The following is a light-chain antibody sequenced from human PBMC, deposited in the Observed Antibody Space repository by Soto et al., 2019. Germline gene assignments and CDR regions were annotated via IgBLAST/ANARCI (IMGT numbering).Light chain of an antibody. V-gene: IGLV2-14*01. CDR3: SSYTGSSALGDV. CDR2: GVS. J-gene: IGLJ1*01. Sequence: QSALSHPAAVSVSPGQSITVPCTRSSSDVGGYNYVYWYQQEPGKDPNLLIYGVSNRLSGVSNRFSGSKSGKTASLTVSGLQPEDEADYYCSSYTGSSALGDVLGTGTKVTV. CDR1: SSDVGGYNY.